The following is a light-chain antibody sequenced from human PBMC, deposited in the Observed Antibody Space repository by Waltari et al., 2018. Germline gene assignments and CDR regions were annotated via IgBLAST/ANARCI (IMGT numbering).Light chain of an antibody. V-gene: IGLV3-21*04. CDR1: NIGSYS. Sequence: VLTQPPPVSVAPGETASITAGADNIGSYSVHCYQQKPGQAPVLVIFYDSDRPSGIPARFSGSNSGNTATLTITSVEAGDEARYYCQVWHADIDPGVFGTGTEVTVL. J-gene: IGLJ1*01. CDR3: QVWHADIDPGV. CDR2: YDS.